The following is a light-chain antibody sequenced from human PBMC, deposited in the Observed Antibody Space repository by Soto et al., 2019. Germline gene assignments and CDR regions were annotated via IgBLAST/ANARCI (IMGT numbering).Light chain of an antibody. V-gene: IGKV3-11*01. Sequence: EIVLTQSPATLSLSPGERATLSCWASQSVGRSLAWFQQKPGQAPRLLIYDASNRATGIPARFGGSGSGTDFTLTISSLEPEDVATYYCQQRNDWPLTFGGGTKVEIK. CDR3: QQRNDWPLT. CDR2: DAS. CDR1: QSVGRS. J-gene: IGKJ4*01.